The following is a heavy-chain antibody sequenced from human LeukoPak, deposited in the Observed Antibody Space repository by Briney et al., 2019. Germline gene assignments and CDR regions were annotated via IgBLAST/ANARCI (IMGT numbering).Heavy chain of an antibody. J-gene: IGHJ3*02. V-gene: IGHV3-30*02. CDR1: GFTFSNYG. Sequence: GGSLKLSWAASGFTFSNYGIHGFRRAPGKGRDGMAFIGSDGRNKFYADSVTGRFSVSRDNSKNTLYLQMNSLRAEDTAVYYCARDDLVLEENGFDIWGRGTMVTVSS. CDR3: ARDDLVLEENGFDI. CDR2: IGSDGRNK.